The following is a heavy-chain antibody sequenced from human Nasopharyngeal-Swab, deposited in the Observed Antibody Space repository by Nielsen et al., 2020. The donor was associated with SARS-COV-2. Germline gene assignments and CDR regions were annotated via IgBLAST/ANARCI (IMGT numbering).Heavy chain of an antibody. J-gene: IGHJ4*02. CDR1: GFIVSSTY. Sequence: GESLKISCAVSGFIVSSTYMNWFRQAPGKGLVWVSRIDSDGYNANYADSVRGRFTISRDNAKNTLYLQMSSLRADDTAVYYCTRGRLIGVIPGGYFDYWGQGALVTVSS. CDR2: IDSDGYNA. D-gene: IGHD2-2*01. V-gene: IGHV3-74*01. CDR3: TRGRLIGVIPGGYFDY.